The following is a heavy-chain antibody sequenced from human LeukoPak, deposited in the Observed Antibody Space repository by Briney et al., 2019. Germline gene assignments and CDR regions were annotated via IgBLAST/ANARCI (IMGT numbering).Heavy chain of an antibody. CDR2: INPSGGST. D-gene: IGHD3-3*01. V-gene: IGHV1-46*01. Sequence: GASVKVSCKASGYTFTSYYMHWVRQAPGQGLEWMGIINPSGGSTSYAQKFQGRVTMTRDMSTSTVYMELSSLRSDDTAVYYCATSITIFGVVHFWGQGTLVTVSS. CDR3: ATSITIFGVVHF. CDR1: GYTFTSYY. J-gene: IGHJ4*02.